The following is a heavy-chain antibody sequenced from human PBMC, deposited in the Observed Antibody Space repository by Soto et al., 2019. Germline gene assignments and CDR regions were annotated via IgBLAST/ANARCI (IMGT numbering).Heavy chain of an antibody. Sequence: SETLSLTCAVSGGSISSGGYSWSWIRQPPGKGLERIGYIYPSGGTYYNPSLKSRVSISVDRSKNQFSLKLSSVTAAATAASYRARAYCAGDCYSGYFDCWGRRTLFTIA. D-gene: IGHD2-21*02. CDR1: GGSISSGGYS. V-gene: IGHV4-30-2*01. CDR3: ARAYCAGDCYSGYFDC. J-gene: IGHJ4*01. CDR2: IYPSGGT.